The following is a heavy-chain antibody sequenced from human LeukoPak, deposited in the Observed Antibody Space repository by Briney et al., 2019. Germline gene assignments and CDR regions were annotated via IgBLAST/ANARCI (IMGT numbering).Heavy chain of an antibody. V-gene: IGHV1-2*02. CDR2: INPNSGGT. J-gene: IGHJ6*03. CDR3: ATSPKYYDILTGSTGMAYYYMDV. D-gene: IGHD3-9*01. CDR1: GYTFTGYY. Sequence: ASVKVSCKASGYTFTGYYMHWVRQAPGQGLEWMGWINPNSGGTNYAQKFQGRVTMTRDTSISTAYMELSRLRSDDTAVYYCATSPKYYDILTGSTGMAYYYMDVWGKGTTVTISS.